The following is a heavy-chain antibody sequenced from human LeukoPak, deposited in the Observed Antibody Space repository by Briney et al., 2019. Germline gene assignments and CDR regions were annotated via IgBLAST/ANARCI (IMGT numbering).Heavy chain of an antibody. CDR1: RYTFTGYY. CDR3: AKDMRSRGYSGYDCFDY. CDR2: INPHSGDT. J-gene: IGHJ4*02. D-gene: IGHD5-12*01. Sequence: ASVTVSCKACRYTFTGYYIHWVRQAPGQGLEWMGWINPHSGDTNYAQKFQGRVTMTRDTSTSTAYMEVSRLRSDDTAVYYCAKDMRSRGYSGYDCFDYWGQGTLVTVSS. V-gene: IGHV1-2*02.